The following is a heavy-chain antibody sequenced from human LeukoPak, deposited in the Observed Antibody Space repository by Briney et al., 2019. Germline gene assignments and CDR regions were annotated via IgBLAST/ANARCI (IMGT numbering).Heavy chain of an antibody. CDR1: GFTVSSNY. CDR3: AIRVHSYGIFDN. Sequence: PGGSLRLSCAASGFTVSSNYMSWVPQAPGKGLEWVSVIYSGGSTYYADSVKGPFTISRDKSKNTLYLQMNSLRAEDTAVYYCAIRVHSYGIFDNWGQGTLVTVSS. V-gene: IGHV3-53*01. D-gene: IGHD5-18*01. J-gene: IGHJ4*02. CDR2: IYSGGST.